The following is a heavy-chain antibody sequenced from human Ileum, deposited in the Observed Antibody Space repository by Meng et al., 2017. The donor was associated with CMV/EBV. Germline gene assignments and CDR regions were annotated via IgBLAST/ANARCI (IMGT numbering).Heavy chain of an antibody. V-gene: IGHV3-33*08. CDR3: AGGAEGWGPSGYYTEF. Sequence: GGSLRLSCAASGFTFNTSSLTWVRQAPGKGLEWVAIISSDGNNQHYGDSVKGRFAISRDNSKNTLYLQMNRLRAEDTAVYPCAGGAEGWGPSGYYTEFWGQGTLVTVSS. CDR1: GFTFNTSS. D-gene: IGHD1-14*01. J-gene: IGHJ4*02. CDR2: ISSDGNNQ.